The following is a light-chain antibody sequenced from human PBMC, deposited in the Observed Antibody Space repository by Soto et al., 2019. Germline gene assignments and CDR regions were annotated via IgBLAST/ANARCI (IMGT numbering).Light chain of an antibody. J-gene: IGLJ2*01. Sequence: QSVLTQPPSVSGAPGQRVTIXCTGSSSNIGAGYDVHWYQQLPGTAPKLLIYGNSNRPSGVPDRFSGSKSGTSASLAITGLQAEDEADYYCQSYDSSLSGSNVVFGGGTKLTVL. V-gene: IGLV1-40*01. CDR2: GNS. CDR1: SSNIGAGYD. CDR3: QSYDSSLSGSNVV.